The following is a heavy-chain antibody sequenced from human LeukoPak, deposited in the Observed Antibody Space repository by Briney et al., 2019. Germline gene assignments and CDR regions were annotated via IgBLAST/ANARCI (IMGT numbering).Heavy chain of an antibody. CDR3: ARDRHSSVDY. Sequence: GGSLRLSCAASGFTFSTYSMIWVRRAPGKGLEWLSYISGDSRTIYYPDSVKGRFTISRDNAKNSLYLQLISLRAEDTAVYYCARDRHSSVDYWGQGILVTVSS. CDR2: ISGDSRTI. V-gene: IGHV3-48*01. D-gene: IGHD3-22*01. J-gene: IGHJ4*02. CDR1: GFTFSTYS.